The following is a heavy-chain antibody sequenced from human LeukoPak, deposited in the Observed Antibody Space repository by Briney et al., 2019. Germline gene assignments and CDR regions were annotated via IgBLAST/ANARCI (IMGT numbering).Heavy chain of an antibody. D-gene: IGHD1-26*01. CDR2: INEDGSTT. V-gene: IGHV3-74*01. CDR1: GFTFSSSW. CDR3: KYSGSYYYPPTWDY. Sequence: PGGSLRLSCAASGFTFSSSWMHWVRQAPGKGLVWVSRINEDGSTTNYADSVKGRFSIYRDYSNNTLYLQMNSLRAEDTAVYCAKYSGSYYYPPTWDYWGQGTLVTVSS. J-gene: IGHJ4*02.